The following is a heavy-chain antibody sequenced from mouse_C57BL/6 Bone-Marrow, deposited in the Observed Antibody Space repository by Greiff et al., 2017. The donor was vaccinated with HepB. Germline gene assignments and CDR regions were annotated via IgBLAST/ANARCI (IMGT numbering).Heavy chain of an antibody. CDR2: ISSGSSTI. V-gene: IGHV5-17*01. CDR3: AKDGTTWFAY. D-gene: IGHD2-1*01. CDR1: GFTFSDYG. Sequence: VQLKESGGGLVKPGGSLKLSCAASGFTFSDYGMHWVRQAPEKGLEWVAYISSGSSTIYYADTVKGRFTISRDNAKNTLFLQMTSLRSEDTAMYYCAKDGTTWFAYWGQGTLVTVSA. J-gene: IGHJ3*01.